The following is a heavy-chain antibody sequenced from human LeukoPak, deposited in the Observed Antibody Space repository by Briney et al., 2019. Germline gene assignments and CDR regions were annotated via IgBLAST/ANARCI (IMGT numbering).Heavy chain of an antibody. CDR3: ARDRITMVRGAILPHLYYGMDV. CDR2: IYSGGTA. J-gene: IGHJ6*04. V-gene: IGHV3-53*01. Sequence: PGGSLRLSCAASGFTVSSNYMGWVRQAPGKGLDWVSVIYSGGTAYYADSVKGRFTISRDSSKNSLYLQMNSLRAEDTAVYYCARDRITMVRGAILPHLYYGMDVWGKGTTVTVSS. CDR1: GFTVSSNY. D-gene: IGHD3-10*01.